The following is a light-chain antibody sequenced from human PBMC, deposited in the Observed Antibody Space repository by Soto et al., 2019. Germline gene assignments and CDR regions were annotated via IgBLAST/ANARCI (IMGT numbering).Light chain of an antibody. Sequence: EILMTQSPATLSVSPGEGVTLSCRASQSISSNLAWYQQKPGQAPRLLIYGASTRATGIPARFSGSGSGTEFTLSISSLQSEDFAVYYCQQYNNWPRTFGQGTKVDIK. CDR3: QQYNNWPRT. J-gene: IGKJ1*01. V-gene: IGKV3-15*01. CDR2: GAS. CDR1: QSISSN.